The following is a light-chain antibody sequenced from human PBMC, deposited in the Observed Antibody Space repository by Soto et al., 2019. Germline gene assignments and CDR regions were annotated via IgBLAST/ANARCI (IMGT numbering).Light chain of an antibody. CDR2: TAS. J-gene: IGKJ5*01. Sequence: DIQMSQSPSSLSASIGDRVTITCRASQNIYTYLNWYQQKPGEAPKLLIFTASSLRSGVPSRFRGSGSGTDFTLTITTLQPEDFATFYSQQSFSPLPISFGQGTRLE. CDR1: QNIYTY. CDR3: QQSFSPLPIS. V-gene: IGKV1-39*01.